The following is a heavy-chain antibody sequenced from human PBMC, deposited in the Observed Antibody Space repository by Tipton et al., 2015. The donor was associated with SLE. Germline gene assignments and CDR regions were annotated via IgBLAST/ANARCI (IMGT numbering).Heavy chain of an antibody. V-gene: IGHV4-59*11. J-gene: IGHJ3*02. D-gene: IGHD3-22*01. CDR1: GGSISSHY. CDR2: IYTSGST. CDR3: ARDPFFYDSSGIDI. Sequence: TLSLTCTVSGGSISSHYWSWIRQPAGKGLEWIGYIYTSGSTNYNPPLKSRVTISVDTSKNQFSLKLSSVTAADTAVYYCARDPFFYDSSGIDIWGQGTMVTVSS.